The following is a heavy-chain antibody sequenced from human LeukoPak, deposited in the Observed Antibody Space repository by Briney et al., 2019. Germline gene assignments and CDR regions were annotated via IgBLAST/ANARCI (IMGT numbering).Heavy chain of an antibody. Sequence: PGGSLRLSCAASGFTFSNYGMNWVRQPPGKGLEWVSYISSSRSNINYADSVRGRFTISRDNAKNSLYLQLNSLRAEDTAVYYCARGGAARPDYWGQGTLVTVSS. CDR2: ISSSRSNI. J-gene: IGHJ4*02. V-gene: IGHV3-48*01. CDR3: ARGGAARPDY. CDR1: GFTFSNYG. D-gene: IGHD6-6*01.